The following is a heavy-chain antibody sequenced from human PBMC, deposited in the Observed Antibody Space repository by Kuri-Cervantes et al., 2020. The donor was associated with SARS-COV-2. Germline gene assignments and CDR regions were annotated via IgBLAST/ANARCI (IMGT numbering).Heavy chain of an antibody. J-gene: IGHJ4*02. CDR2: IYYGGST. D-gene: IGHD3-3*01. CDR3: AGSITISERNFDY. CDR1: GGSISSYY. V-gene: IGHV4-59*06. Sequence: SETLSLTCTVSGGSISSYYWSWIRQPPGKGLEWIGYIYYGGSTYYNPSLKSRVTISVDTSKNQFSLKLSSVTAADTAVYYCAGSITISERNFDYWGQGTLVTVSS.